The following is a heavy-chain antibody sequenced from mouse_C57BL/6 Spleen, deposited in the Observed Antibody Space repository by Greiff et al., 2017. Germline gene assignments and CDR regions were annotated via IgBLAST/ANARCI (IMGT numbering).Heavy chain of an antibody. J-gene: IGHJ2*01. V-gene: IGHV1-42*01. CDR1: GYSFTGYY. D-gene: IGHD5-1*01. CDR3: ARTPREYHFDY. Sequence: VQLQQSGPELVKPGASVKISCKASGYSFTGYYMNWVKQSPEKSLEWIGEINPSTGGTTYNQKFKAKATLTVDKSSSTAYMQLKSLTSEDSAVYYCARTPREYHFDYWGQGTTLTVSS. CDR2: INPSTGGT.